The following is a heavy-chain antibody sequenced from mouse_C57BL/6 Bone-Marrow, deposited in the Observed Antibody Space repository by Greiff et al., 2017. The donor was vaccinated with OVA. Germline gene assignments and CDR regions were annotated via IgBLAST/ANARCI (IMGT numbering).Heavy chain of an antibody. V-gene: IGHV7-3*01. CDR3: ARSSYSNYFSYAMDY. J-gene: IGHJ4*01. Sequence: DVKLVESGGGLVQPGGSLSLSCAASGFTFTDYYMSWVRQPPGKALEWLGFIRNKANGYTTEYSASVKGRFTISRDNSQSILYLQMNALRAEDSATYYCARSSYSNYFSYAMDYWGQGTSVTVSS. CDR2: IRNKANGYTT. CDR1: GFTFTDYY. D-gene: IGHD2-5*01.